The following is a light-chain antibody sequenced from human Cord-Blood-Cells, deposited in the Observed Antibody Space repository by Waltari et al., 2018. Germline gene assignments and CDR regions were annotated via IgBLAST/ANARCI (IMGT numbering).Light chain of an antibody. CDR3: QQRSKGPPP. CDR2: DAS. Sequence: IVLTQSPATLSLSPGERVTLSCRASQRVSSYLAWYQQKPGQAPRLLIYDASNTATGIPARFSGGGYGADFALTISSPEPEDFTVYCWQQRSKGPPPFGGGTKVEIK. V-gene: IGKV3-11*01. J-gene: IGKJ4*01. CDR1: QRVSSY.